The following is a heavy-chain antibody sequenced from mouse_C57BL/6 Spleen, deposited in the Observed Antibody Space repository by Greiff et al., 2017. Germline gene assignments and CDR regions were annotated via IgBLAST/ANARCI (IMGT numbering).Heavy chain of an antibody. V-gene: IGHV1-55*01. J-gene: IGHJ1*03. CDR2: IYPGSGST. CDR3: ARSGTVVATRYFDV. D-gene: IGHD1-1*01. CDR1: GYTFTSYW. Sequence: VQLQQPGAELVKPGASVKMSCKASGYTFTSYWITWVKQRPGQGLEWIGDIYPGSGSTNYNEKFKSKATLTVDTSSSTAYMQLSSLTSEDSAVXYCARSGTVVATRYFDVWGTGTTVTVSS.